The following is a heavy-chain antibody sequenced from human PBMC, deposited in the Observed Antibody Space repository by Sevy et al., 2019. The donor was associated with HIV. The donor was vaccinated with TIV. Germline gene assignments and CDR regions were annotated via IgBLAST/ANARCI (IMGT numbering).Heavy chain of an antibody. J-gene: IGHJ4*02. CDR2: FDPEDGET. CDR1: GYTLTQSS. CDR3: AITKDYYDSSGYPFDY. Sequence: ASVKVSCKVSGYTLTQSSMHWVRQAPGKGLEWMGSFDPEDGETIYAQKFQGRVTMTEDTSTDTAYMELSSLKSEDTAVFYCAITKDYYDSSGYPFDYWGQGTLVTVSS. D-gene: IGHD3-22*01. V-gene: IGHV1-24*01.